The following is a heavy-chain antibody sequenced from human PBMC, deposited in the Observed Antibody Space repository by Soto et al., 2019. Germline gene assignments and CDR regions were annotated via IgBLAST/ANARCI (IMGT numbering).Heavy chain of an antibody. CDR1: GFTFSSYS. CDR2: ISSSSSYI. CDR3: ARDDYDFWSGYYTGYFDY. V-gene: IGHV3-21*01. Sequence: ASGGGLVKPGGSLRLSCAASGFTFSSYSMNWVRQAPGKGLEWVSSISSSSSYIYYADSVKGRFTISRDNAKNSLYLQMNSLRAEDTAVYYCARDDYDFWSGYYTGYFDYWGQGTLVTVSS. D-gene: IGHD3-3*01. J-gene: IGHJ4*02.